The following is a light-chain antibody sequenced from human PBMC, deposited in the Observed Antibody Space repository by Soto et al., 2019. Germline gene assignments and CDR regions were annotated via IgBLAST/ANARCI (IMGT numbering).Light chain of an antibody. Sequence: DIQMTQSPSSLSASVGDRVTITCRASQSISSYLHWSQQKPGKAPKLLIYAASILQSGVPSRFSGSGSGTDFTLNISSLQPEDFATYYCQQSYSTPITCGQGTRLEIK. V-gene: IGKV1-39*01. CDR1: QSISSY. J-gene: IGKJ5*01. CDR2: AAS. CDR3: QQSYSTPIT.